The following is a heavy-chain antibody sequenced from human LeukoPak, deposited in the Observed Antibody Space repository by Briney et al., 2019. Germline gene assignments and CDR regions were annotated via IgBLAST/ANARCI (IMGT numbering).Heavy chain of an antibody. CDR1: GGSFSGYY. J-gene: IGHJ6*02. CDR2: INHSGST. V-gene: IGHV4-34*01. CDR3: ARMQVYSYAPYYGMDV. Sequence: SETLSLTCAVYGGSFSGYYWSWIRQPPGKGLEWIGEINHSGSTNYNPSLKSRVTISVDTSKNQFSLKPSSVTAADTAVYYCARMQVYSYAPYYGMDVWGQGTTVTVSS. D-gene: IGHD5-18*01.